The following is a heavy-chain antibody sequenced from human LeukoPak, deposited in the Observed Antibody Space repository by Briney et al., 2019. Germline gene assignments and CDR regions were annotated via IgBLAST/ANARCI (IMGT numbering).Heavy chain of an antibody. CDR2: TYYSGST. CDR3: ARTNIADPL. J-gene: IGHJ4*02. D-gene: IGHD6-13*01. V-gene: IGHV4-59*01. CDR1: GGSISSYY. Sequence: SETLSLTCTVSGGSISSYYWSWIRQPPGKGLEWIGYTYYSGSTNYNHSLKNRVTISVDKSKNQFSLKLSSVTAADTAVYYCARTNIADPLWGQGTLVTVSS.